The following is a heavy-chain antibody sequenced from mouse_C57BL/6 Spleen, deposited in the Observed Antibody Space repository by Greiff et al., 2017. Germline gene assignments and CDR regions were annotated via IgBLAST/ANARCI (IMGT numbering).Heavy chain of an antibody. Sequence: EVQLQQSGPELVKPGASVKISCKASGYTFTDYYMNWVKQSHGKSLEWIGDINPNNGGTSYNQKFKGKATLTVDKSSSTAYMELRSLTSEDSAVYYCARVYGWYFDVWGTGTTVTVSS. CDR3: ARVYGWYFDV. J-gene: IGHJ1*03. V-gene: IGHV1-26*01. CDR2: INPNNGGT. D-gene: IGHD1-1*01. CDR1: GYTFTDYY.